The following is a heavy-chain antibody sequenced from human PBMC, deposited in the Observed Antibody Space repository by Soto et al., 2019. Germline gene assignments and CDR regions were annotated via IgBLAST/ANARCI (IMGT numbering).Heavy chain of an antibody. CDR3: ARSADREGLALGIYYYFYGMDV. V-gene: IGHV1-69*06. Sequence: SVKVSCKASGGTFSSYAISWVRQAPGQGLEWMGGIIPIFGTANYAQKFQGRVTITADKSTSTAYMELSSLRSEDTAVYYCARSADREGLALGIYYYFYGMDVWGPETRV. CDR2: IIPIFGTA. D-gene: IGHD6-13*01. J-gene: IGHJ6*02. CDR1: GGTFSSYA.